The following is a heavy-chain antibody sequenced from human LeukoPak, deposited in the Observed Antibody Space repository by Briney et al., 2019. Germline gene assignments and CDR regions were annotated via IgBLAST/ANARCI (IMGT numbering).Heavy chain of an antibody. CDR1: GYTFATYF. CDR3: ARPTYCGSNCYFNFDY. V-gene: IGHV1-2*02. CDR2: IKPNSGVT. D-gene: IGHD2-21*02. J-gene: IGHJ4*02. Sequence: ASVKVSCKTSGYTFATYFMHWVRQAPGQGLEWMGYIKPNSGVTNYAQKFRGRVTMTWDTSISTAYIELSGLTSDDTAIYYCARPTYCGSNCYFNFDYWGQGTLVAVSS.